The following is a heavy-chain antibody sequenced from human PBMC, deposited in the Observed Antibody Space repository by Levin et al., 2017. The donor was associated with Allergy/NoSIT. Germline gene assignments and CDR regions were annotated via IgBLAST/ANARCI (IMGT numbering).Heavy chain of an antibody. CDR3: ARMLTGTWEWFDP. V-gene: IGHV1-2*02. J-gene: IGHJ5*02. CDR1: GYTFTGYY. D-gene: IGHD1-7*01. Sequence: PGGSLRLSCKASGYTFTGYYIHWVRQAPGQGLEWMGWINPDSGDTKCAQKFQDRVTMTRDTYISTAYMEVTRLRVEDTAIYFCARMLTGTWEWFDPWGQGTLVTVSS. CDR2: INPDSGDT.